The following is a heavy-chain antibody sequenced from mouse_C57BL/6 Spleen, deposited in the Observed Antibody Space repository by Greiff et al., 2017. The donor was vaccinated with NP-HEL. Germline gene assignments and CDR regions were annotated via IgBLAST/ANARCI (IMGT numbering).Heavy chain of an antibody. CDR2: IDPETGGT. Sequence: VQLQESGAELVRPGASVTLSCKASGYTFTDYEMHWVKQTPVHGLEWIGAIDPETGGTAYNQKFKGKAILTADKSSSTAYMELRSPTSEDSAVYYCTRSGAFAYWGQGTLVTVSA. CDR3: TRSGAFAY. J-gene: IGHJ3*01. CDR1: GYTFTDYE. V-gene: IGHV1-15*01.